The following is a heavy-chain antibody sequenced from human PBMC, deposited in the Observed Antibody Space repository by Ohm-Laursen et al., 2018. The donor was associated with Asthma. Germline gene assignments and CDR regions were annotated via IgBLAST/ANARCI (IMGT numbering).Heavy chain of an antibody. D-gene: IGHD3-3*01. CDR1: GFTFSSYG. V-gene: IGHV3-30*03. CDR2: ISKDASTQ. J-gene: IGHJ4*02. Sequence: SLRLSCTASGFTFSSYGIHWVRQAPGKGLEWVGVISKDASTQDYADSVKGRFTMARDNSKNTLDLQMNSLRADDTAVYYCARDVMEWYLPAFDFWGQGTLVTVSS. CDR3: ARDVMEWYLPAFDF.